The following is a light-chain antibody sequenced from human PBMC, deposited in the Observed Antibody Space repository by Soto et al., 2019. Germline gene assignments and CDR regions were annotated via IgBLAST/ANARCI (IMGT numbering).Light chain of an antibody. CDR1: QSVSNTY. CDR3: QQYGRAPSLFT. J-gene: IGKJ3*01. V-gene: IGKV3-20*01. CDR2: DAS. Sequence: EIVLTQSPGTLSLSPGERATLSCRASQSVSNTYLAWYQQKPGQAPRLLIYDASSRATGIPDRFSGSGSGTDFSLTISRLGPEDFAVSYCQQYGRAPSLFTFGPGTKVDIK.